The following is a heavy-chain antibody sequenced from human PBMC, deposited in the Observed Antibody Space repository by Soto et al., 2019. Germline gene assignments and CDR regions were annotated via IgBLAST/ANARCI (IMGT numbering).Heavy chain of an antibody. V-gene: IGHV3-15*01. CDR1: GLTLTHAW. CDR2: IKSHTDGETT. CDR3: TTDLTTVTISYFDY. J-gene: IGHJ4*02. Sequence: EVQLVESGGGLVRPGGSLRLSCTASGLTLTHAWMSWVRQAPGKGLEWVGRIKSHTDGETTEYAAPVKGRFTISRDDSRNTMYLQMNSLKTEDTVVYYCTTDLTTVTISYFDYWGQGTLVTVSS. D-gene: IGHD4-17*01.